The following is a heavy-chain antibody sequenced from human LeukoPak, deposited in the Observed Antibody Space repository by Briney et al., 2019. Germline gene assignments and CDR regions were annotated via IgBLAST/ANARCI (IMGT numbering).Heavy chain of an antibody. CDR2: IYYSGST. V-gene: IGHV4-59*12. D-gene: IGHD6-13*01. Sequence: SETLSLTCTVSGGSISSYYWSWIRQPPGKGLEWIGYIYYSGSTNYNPSLKSRVTISVDTSKNQFSLKLSSVTAADTAVYYCASQGAAAGNYWGQGTLVTVSS. CDR1: GGSISSYY. CDR3: ASQGAAAGNY. J-gene: IGHJ4*02.